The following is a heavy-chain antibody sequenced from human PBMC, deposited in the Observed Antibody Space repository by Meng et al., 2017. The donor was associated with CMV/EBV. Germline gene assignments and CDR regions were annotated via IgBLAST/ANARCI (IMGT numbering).Heavy chain of an antibody. CDR3: ARQLARITVADTDHDAFDI. D-gene: IGHD6-19*01. J-gene: IGHJ3*02. CDR1: GYTFTSYY. CDR2: INPSGGST. Sequence: ASVKVSCKASGYTFTSYYMHWVRQAPAQGLEWMGIINPSGGSTSYAQKFQGRVTMTRDTSTSTVYMELSSLRSEDTAVYYCARQLARITVADTDHDAFDIWGQGTMVTVSS. V-gene: IGHV1-46*01.